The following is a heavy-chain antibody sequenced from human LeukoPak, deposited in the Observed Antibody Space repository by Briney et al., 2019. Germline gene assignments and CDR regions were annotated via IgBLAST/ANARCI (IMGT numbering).Heavy chain of an antibody. J-gene: IGHJ4*02. Sequence: SETLSLTCAVPGGSISSADYSWSWIRQPPGKGLEWIGYIYHSGSTYYNPSLKSRVTISVDRSKNQFSLKLSSVTAADTAAYYCARGDCTDGVCFLFDYWGQGTLVTVSS. D-gene: IGHD2-8*01. V-gene: IGHV4-30-2*01. CDR3: ARGDCTDGVCFLFDY. CDR2: IYHSGST. CDR1: GGSISSADYS.